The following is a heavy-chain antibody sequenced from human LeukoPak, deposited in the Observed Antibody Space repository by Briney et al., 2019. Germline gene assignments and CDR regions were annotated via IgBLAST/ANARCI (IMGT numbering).Heavy chain of an antibody. CDR1: GRSISSSSYY. Sequence: KTSETLSLTCTVSGRSISSSSYYWGWIRQPPGKGLEWIGSIYYSGSTYYNPSLKSRVTISVDTSKNQFSLKLTSVTAADTAVYYCARHPKRGWFDPWGQGTLVTVSS. J-gene: IGHJ5*02. V-gene: IGHV4-39*01. CDR3: ARHPKRGWFDP. CDR2: IYYSGST.